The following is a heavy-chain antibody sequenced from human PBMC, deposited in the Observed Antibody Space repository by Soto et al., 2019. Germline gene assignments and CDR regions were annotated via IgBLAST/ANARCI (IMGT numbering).Heavy chain of an antibody. CDR2: IYYSGST. V-gene: IGHV4-31*03. CDR1: GGSISSGGYY. CDR3: AREEGGGYDHRWFDP. J-gene: IGHJ5*02. Sequence: QVQLQESGPGLVKPSQTLSLTCTVSGGSISSGGYYWSWIRQHPGKGLEWIGYIYYSGSTYYNPSLKRRVTISLDTSRNQFSLKLSSVTAADTAVYYCAREEGGGYDHRWFDPWGQGTLVTVSS. D-gene: IGHD5-12*01.